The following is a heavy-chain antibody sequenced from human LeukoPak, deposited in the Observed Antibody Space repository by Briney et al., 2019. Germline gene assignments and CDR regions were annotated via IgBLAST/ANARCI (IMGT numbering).Heavy chain of an antibody. CDR1: VVSVSSYY. V-gene: IGHV4-59*02. CDR3: ARSEYSAYDWNFDY. J-gene: IGHJ4*02. Sequence: PSDTLSLTCTVSVVSVSSYYWSWIRHPPGEGVEWIGYIYYSGNTNHNPSLKRLIANSIDTSKNQFSLKLSSVTAADTAVYYCARSEYSAYDWNFDYWGQGTLVTVSS. CDR2: IYYSGNT. D-gene: IGHD5-12*01.